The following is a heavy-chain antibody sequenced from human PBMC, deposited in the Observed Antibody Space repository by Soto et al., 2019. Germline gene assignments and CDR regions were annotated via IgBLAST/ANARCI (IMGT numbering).Heavy chain of an antibody. D-gene: IGHD6-19*01. CDR2: ISYDGSNK. Sequence: QVQLVESGGGVAQPGRSLRLSCAASGFTFSSYGMHWVRQAPGKGLEWVAVISYDGSNKYYADSVKGRFTISRDNSKNTLYLQMNSLRAEDTAVYYCAKDLPHSSGFDYWGQGTLVTVSS. V-gene: IGHV3-30*18. CDR1: GFTFSSYG. J-gene: IGHJ4*02. CDR3: AKDLPHSSGFDY.